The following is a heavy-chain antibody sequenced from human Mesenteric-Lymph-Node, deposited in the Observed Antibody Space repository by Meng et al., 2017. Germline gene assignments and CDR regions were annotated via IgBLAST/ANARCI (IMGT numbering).Heavy chain of an antibody. V-gene: IGHV1-18*01. CDR2: ISAYNGNT. CDR3: AKYAGYSSGRLDY. Sequence: ASVKVSCKASGYTFTSYGISWVRQAPGQGLEWMGWISAYNGNTNYAQKLQGRVTMTTDTSTSTAYTELRSLRSDDTAVYYCAKYAGYSSGRLDYWGQGTLVTVSS. J-gene: IGHJ4*02. D-gene: IGHD6-19*01. CDR1: GYTFTSYG.